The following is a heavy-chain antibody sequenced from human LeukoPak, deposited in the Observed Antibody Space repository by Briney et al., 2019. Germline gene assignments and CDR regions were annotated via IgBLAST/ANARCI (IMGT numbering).Heavy chain of an antibody. CDR2: IYYSGST. V-gene: IGHV4-59*12. J-gene: IGHJ4*02. D-gene: IGHD4-17*01. Sequence: SETLSLTCTVSGGSISSYYWSWIRQPPGKGLEWIGYIYYSGSTNYNPSLKSRVTISVDTSKNQFSLKLSSVTAADTAVYYCASDLMKMTTVTTGDYWGQGTLVTVSS. CDR3: ASDLMKMTTVTTGDY. CDR1: GGSISSYY.